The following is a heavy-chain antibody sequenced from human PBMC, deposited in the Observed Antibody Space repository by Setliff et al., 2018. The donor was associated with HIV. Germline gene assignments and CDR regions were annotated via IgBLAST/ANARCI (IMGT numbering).Heavy chain of an antibody. J-gene: IGHJ6*03. V-gene: IGHV3-30*03. CDR1: GSTFSSYG. D-gene: IGHD3-10*01. CDR2: ISYDGSNE. Sequence: GSLRLSCAASGSTFSSYGMHWVRQAPGKGLEWVAVISYDGSNEYYADSVKGRFTISRDKSKNTLYLQMNSLRAEDTAVYYCARQAYDINMVRGVIAPRFHYYMDVWGKGTTVTVSS. CDR3: ARQAYDINMVRGVIAPRFHYYMDV.